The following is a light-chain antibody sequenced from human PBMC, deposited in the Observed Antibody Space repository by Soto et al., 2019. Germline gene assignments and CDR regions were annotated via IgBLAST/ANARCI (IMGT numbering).Light chain of an antibody. CDR2: LDSDGSH. V-gene: IGLV4-69*01. Sequence: QSVLTQSPSASASLGASVKLTCTLSSGHSSYAIAWHQQQPEKGPRYLMKLDSDGSHTKGDAIPDRFSGSSSGAERYLTISSLQSQDEADYYCPTWGTGIHVVLGGGTQLTVL. J-gene: IGLJ2*01. CDR3: PTWGTGIHVV. CDR1: SGHSSYA.